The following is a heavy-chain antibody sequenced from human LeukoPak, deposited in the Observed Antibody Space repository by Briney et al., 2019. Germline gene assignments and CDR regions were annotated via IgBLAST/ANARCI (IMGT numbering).Heavy chain of an antibody. J-gene: IGHJ4*02. D-gene: IGHD1-26*01. CDR3: ARREPSGRYYIN. V-gene: IGHV3-53*01. Sequence: PGGSLRLSCAASGFTVSSNYMSWVRQAPGKGLEWVSVIYSSGSTYYADSVKGRFTISRDNSKSTLYLQMNSLRAEDTAVYYCARREPSGRYYINWGQGTLVTVSS. CDR2: IYSSGST. CDR1: GFTVSSNY.